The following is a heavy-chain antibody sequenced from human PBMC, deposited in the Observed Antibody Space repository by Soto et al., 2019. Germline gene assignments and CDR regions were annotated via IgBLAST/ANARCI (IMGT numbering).Heavy chain of an antibody. Sequence: QVQLVESGGGVVQPGRSLRLSCAASGFTFSSYGMHWVRQAPGKGLEWVAVIWYDGSNKYSADSVKGRFTISRDNSQNTLYLQMSSLRAEDTAVYYCARGLRYDAFDIWGQGTMVTVSS. CDR3: ARGLRYDAFDI. CDR2: IWYDGSNK. CDR1: GFTFSSYG. D-gene: IGHD4-17*01. J-gene: IGHJ3*02. V-gene: IGHV3-33*01.